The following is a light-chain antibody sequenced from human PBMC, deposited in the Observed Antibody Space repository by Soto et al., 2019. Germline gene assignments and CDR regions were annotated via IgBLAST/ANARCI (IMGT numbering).Light chain of an antibody. CDR1: QSVSSN. J-gene: IGKJ5*01. Sequence: DIVLTQSPGTLSLSPGERATLSCRASQSVSSNYLAWYQQKPGQAPRLLIYGASTRATGIPARFSGSGSGTEFTLTISSLQSEDFAVYYCQQYNNWPLTFGQGTRLEIK. V-gene: IGKV3-15*01. CDR3: QQYNNWPLT. CDR2: GAS.